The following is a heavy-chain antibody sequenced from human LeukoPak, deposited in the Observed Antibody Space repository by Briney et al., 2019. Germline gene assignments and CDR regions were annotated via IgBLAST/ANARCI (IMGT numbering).Heavy chain of an antibody. CDR1: GYTFTSYG. CDR2: ISAYNGNT. J-gene: IGHJ5*02. Sequence: GASVKVSCKASGYTFTSYGISWVRQAPGQGLEWMGWISAYNGNTNYAQKLQGRVTMTTDTSTSTAYMELRGLRSDDTAVYYCARDRTRIAVAGTNWFDPWGQGTLVTVSS. CDR3: ARDRTRIAVAGTNWFDP. V-gene: IGHV1-18*01. D-gene: IGHD6-19*01.